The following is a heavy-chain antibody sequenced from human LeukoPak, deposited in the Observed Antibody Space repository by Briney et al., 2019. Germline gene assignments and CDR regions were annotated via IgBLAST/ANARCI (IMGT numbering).Heavy chain of an antibody. Sequence: PGGTLRLSCAASGFTFSSYSMNWVRQAPGKGLEWVSSISSSSSYIYYADSVKGRFTISRDNAKNSLYLQMNSLRAEDTAVYYCARGFGELLSVGSYNWFDPWGQGTLVTVSS. J-gene: IGHJ5*02. CDR1: GFTFSSYS. D-gene: IGHD3-10*01. CDR2: ISSSSSYI. CDR3: ARGFGELLSVGSYNWFDP. V-gene: IGHV3-21*04.